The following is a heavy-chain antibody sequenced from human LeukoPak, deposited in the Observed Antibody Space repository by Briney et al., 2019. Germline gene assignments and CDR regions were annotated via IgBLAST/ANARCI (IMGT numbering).Heavy chain of an antibody. Sequence: TTGGSLRLSCATSGFTFSNAWMSWVRQAPGKGLEWVGRIKSKTDGGTTDYAAPVKGRFTISRDDSKNTLYLQMNSLKTEDTAVYYCTTGVLGLKQLVRPWGQGTLVTVSS. D-gene: IGHD6-6*01. V-gene: IGHV3-15*01. CDR3: TTGVLGLKQLVRP. J-gene: IGHJ5*02. CDR1: GFTFSNAW. CDR2: IKSKTDGGTT.